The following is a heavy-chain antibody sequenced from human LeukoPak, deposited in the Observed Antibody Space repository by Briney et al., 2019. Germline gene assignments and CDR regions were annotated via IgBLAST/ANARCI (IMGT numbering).Heavy chain of an antibody. CDR3: ARNYDFWSGYLDY. D-gene: IGHD3-3*01. CDR1: GGSISSYH. V-gene: IGHV4-59*01. Sequence: SETLSLTCTVSGGSISSYHWIWIRQPPGKGLEWIGYVYDSGSTTYNPSLKSRVTISVDTSKNQFSLKLTSVTAADTAVYYCARNYDFWSGYLDYWGQGTLVTVSS. CDR2: VYDSGST. J-gene: IGHJ4*02.